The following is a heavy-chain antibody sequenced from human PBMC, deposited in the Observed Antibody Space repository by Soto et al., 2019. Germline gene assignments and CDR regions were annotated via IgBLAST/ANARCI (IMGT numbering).Heavy chain of an antibody. V-gene: IGHV3-49*04. Sequence: GGSPRLSCTASGFTFGDYAINWVRQVPGKGLEWLGFIRNDIYDETTEYAASVKGRIIISRDDSKSMAYLQMDSLKTEDTGVYYCTRGRDGYYPYYFPYSGHGARVTDY. CDR1: GFTFGDYA. CDR3: TRGRDGYYPYYFPYSGHGARVTDY. J-gene: IGHJ4*01. D-gene: IGHD1-26*01. CDR2: IRNDIYDETT.